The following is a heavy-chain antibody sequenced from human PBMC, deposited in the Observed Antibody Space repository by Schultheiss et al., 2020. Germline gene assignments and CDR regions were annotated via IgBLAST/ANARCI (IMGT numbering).Heavy chain of an antibody. CDR1: GGSISSGGYS. V-gene: IGHV4-30-2*01. CDR3: ARVVAAAYFDY. J-gene: IGHJ4*02. CDR2: IYHSGST. D-gene: IGHD6-13*01. Sequence: SETLSLTCAVSGGSISSGGYSWSWIRQPPGKGLEWTGYIYHSGSTYYNPSLKSRVTISVDRSKNQFSLKLSSVTAADTAVYYCARVVAAAYFDYWGQGTLVTVSS.